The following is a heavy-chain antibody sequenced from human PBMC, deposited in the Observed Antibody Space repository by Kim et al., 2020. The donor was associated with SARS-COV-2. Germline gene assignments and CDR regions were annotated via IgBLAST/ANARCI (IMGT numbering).Heavy chain of an antibody. CDR1: GFTFSSYG. J-gene: IGHJ5*02. D-gene: IGHD4-17*01. Sequence: GGSLRLSCAASGFTFSSYGMHWVRQAPGKGLEWVAVISYDGSNKYYADSVKGRFTISRDNSKNKLYLQMNSLRAEDTAVYYCAKSDYGDDDNWFDPWGQGTLVTVSS. V-gene: IGHV3-30*18. CDR3: AKSDYGDDDNWFDP. CDR2: ISYDGSNK.